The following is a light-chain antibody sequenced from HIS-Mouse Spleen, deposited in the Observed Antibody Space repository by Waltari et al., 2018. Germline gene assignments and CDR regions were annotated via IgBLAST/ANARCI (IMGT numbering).Light chain of an antibody. CDR3: CSYAGSSFWV. CDR1: SSDVGSYHL. CDR2: EGS. J-gene: IGLJ3*02. V-gene: IGLV2-23*01. Sequence: QSALTQPASVSGSPGQSITIPCTGTSSDVGSYHLVSWYQQHPGKAPKLMIYEGSKRPSGVSNRFSGSKSGNTASLTISGLQAEDEADYYCCSYAGSSFWVFGGGTKLTVL.